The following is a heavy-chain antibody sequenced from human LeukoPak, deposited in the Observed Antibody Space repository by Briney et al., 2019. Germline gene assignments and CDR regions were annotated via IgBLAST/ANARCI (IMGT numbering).Heavy chain of an antibody. CDR3: TIFGVVPQTFDY. D-gene: IGHD3-3*01. Sequence: PGGSLRLSCAASEFIFSSYAMTWVRQAPGKGLEWVSLIRGTGGNTYYADSVKGRFTMSRDNSKNTLYLQMNSLRAEDTAVYYCTIFGVVPQTFDYWGQGTLVTVSS. CDR1: EFIFSSYA. J-gene: IGHJ4*02. V-gene: IGHV3-23*01. CDR2: IRGTGGNT.